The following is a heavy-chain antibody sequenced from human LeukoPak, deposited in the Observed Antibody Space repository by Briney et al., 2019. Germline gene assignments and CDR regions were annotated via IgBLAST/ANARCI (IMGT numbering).Heavy chain of an antibody. CDR3: AKDLMGAIVTIAFDI. J-gene: IGHJ3*02. CDR1: GFTFSSYG. CDR2: IRYDGSNK. D-gene: IGHD1-26*01. Sequence: PGGSLRLSCAASGFTFSSYGMHWVRQAPGKGLEWVAFIRYDGSNKYYADSVKGRFTISRDNSKNTLYLQMNSLRAEDTAVYYCAKDLMGAIVTIAFDIWGQGTMVTVSS. V-gene: IGHV3-30*02.